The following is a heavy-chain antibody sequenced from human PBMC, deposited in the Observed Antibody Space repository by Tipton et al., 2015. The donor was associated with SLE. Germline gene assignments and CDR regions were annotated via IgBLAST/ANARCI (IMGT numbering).Heavy chain of an antibody. D-gene: IGHD1-26*01. V-gene: IGHV1-2*06. Sequence: QSGPEVKKPGASVKVSCKASGYTFTGYYMHWVRQAPGQGLEWMGRINPNSGGTNYAQKFQGRVTMTRDTSISTAYMELSRLRSDDTAVYYCAREDIVGARLYYWGQGTLVTVSS. CDR1: GYTFTGYY. CDR2: INPNSGGT. CDR3: AREDIVGARLYY. J-gene: IGHJ4*02.